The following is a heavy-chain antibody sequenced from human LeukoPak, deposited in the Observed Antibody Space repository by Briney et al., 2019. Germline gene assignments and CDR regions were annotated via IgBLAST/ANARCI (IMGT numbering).Heavy chain of an antibody. J-gene: IGHJ6*04. V-gene: IGHV3-9*01. CDR2: ISWNSGSI. Sequence: PGRSLRLSCAASGFTFDDYAMHWVRQAPGKGLEWVSGISWNSGSIGYADSVKGRFTISRDNAKNSLYLQMNSLRAEDTAVYYCAKDWQQLVPTYYGMDVWGKGTTVTVSS. CDR1: GFTFDDYA. D-gene: IGHD6-13*01. CDR3: AKDWQQLVPTYYGMDV.